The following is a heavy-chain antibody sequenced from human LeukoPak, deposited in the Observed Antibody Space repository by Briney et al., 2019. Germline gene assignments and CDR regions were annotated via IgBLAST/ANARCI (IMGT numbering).Heavy chain of an antibody. D-gene: IGHD1-26*01. V-gene: IGHV5-51*01. J-gene: IGHJ3*01. CDR1: GYSSTSHC. CDR3: GMSGDRVPLQDDVFDV. Sequence: GESLKISCKVSGYSSTSHCIGWVRQMPGKGLEWMGIIYPGDSGPTYSPSFQGQVTISVDKSINTAYLQWSSLQASDTAMYYCGMSGDRVPLQDDVFDVWGQGTMVTVST. CDR2: IYPGDSGP.